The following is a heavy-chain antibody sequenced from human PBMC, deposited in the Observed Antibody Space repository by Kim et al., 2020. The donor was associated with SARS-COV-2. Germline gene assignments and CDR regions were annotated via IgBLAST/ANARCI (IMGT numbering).Heavy chain of an antibody. D-gene: IGHD5-12*01. CDR1: GDSISGYY. J-gene: IGHJ4*02. Sequence: SETLSLTCTVSGDSISGYYYSWIRQPAGKSLEWIGRISASGTTNYSPSLKSRVIMSVDTSKNQFSLKVSSVTAADTAVYYCARHLRANSGYGLIDYWGQGTLVTVSS. V-gene: IGHV4-4*07. CDR2: ISASGTT. CDR3: ARHLRANSGYGLIDY.